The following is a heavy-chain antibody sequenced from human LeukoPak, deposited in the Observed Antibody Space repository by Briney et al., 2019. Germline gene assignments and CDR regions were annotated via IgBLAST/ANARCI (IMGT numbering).Heavy chain of an antibody. CDR2: MSGSGDRT. CDR1: GFSFSTFE. D-gene: IGHD5-24*01. Sequence: GGSLRLSCAASGFSFSTFEMTWVRQAPGKGLEWVSFMSGSGDRTYYADSVKGRFTMSRDNSGNTLFLQLNSLRPEDTALYYCVKGGWLDYWGQGTLVTVSS. J-gene: IGHJ4*02. V-gene: IGHV3-23*01. CDR3: VKGGWLDY.